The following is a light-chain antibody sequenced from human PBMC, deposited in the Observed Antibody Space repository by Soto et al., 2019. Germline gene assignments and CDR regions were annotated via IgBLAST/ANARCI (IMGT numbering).Light chain of an antibody. J-gene: IGLJ3*02. Sequence: QSVLTQPPSVSGAPGQRVTISCTESSSNIGAGYDVHWYQQLPGTAPKLLIYGNSNRPSGVPDRFSGSKSGTSASLAITGLQAEDEADYYCQSYDISLSGRVFGGGTKLTVL. CDR2: GNS. CDR1: SSNIGAGYD. V-gene: IGLV1-40*01. CDR3: QSYDISLSGRV.